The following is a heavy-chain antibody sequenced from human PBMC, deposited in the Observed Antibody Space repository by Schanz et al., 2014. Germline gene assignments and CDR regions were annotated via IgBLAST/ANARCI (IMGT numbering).Heavy chain of an antibody. CDR1: GFTFDKYA. J-gene: IGHJ4*02. CDR3: AASSGWHPSTDY. CDR2: ISWNSGTI. Sequence: EVQLLESGGGLVQPGKSLRLSCAASGFTFDKYAMHWVRQAPGKGLEWVSVISWNSGTIGYADSVKGRFTISRDNAKSSLYLQMNSLRVEDTAVYYCAASSGWHPSTDYWGQGTLVTVSS. D-gene: IGHD6-19*01. V-gene: IGHV3-9*01.